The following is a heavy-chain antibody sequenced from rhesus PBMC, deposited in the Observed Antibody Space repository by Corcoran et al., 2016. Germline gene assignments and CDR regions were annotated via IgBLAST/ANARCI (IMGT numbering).Heavy chain of an antibody. D-gene: IGHD5-42*01. Sequence: QVQLQESGPGLVKPSETLSLTCAVSGYSISSGYYWGWIRQPPGKGLEWIGSIYGSGGSNSLNPSLKSRFTLSVDTSKTQFSLKLSSVTAADTAVYYCARVGSSWSEWDTVGTEWYFDLWGPGTPITISS. CDR1: GYSISSGYY. V-gene: IGHV4S14*01. CDR2: IYGSGGSN. CDR3: ARVGSSWSEWDTVGTEWYFDL. J-gene: IGHJ2*01.